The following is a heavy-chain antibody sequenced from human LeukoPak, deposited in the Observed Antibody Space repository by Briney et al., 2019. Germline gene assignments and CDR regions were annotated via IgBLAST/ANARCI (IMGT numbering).Heavy chain of an antibody. CDR2: ISASGGST. V-gene: IGHV3-23*01. CDR3: ANSGLNRFEY. J-gene: IGHJ4*02. D-gene: IGHD2-15*01. CDR1: GFTFNNYA. Sequence: GGSLRLSCAASGFTFNNYALSWVRLAPGKGLEWVSGISASGGSTYYADSVKGRLTISRDDSKNTLYLQVNSLRAEDTAVYYCANSGLNRFEYWGQGALVTVSS.